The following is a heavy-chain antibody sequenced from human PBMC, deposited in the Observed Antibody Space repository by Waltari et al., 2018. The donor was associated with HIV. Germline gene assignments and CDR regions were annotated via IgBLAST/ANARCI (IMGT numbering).Heavy chain of an antibody. Sequence: QVQLQESGPGLVKPSQTLSLTCTVSGTSVSTNGYYWSWIRQHPGKGLEVIGYIDYSGNTDYNPSLQSRVSISADTSKNHFSLRLTSVNDADTAVYYCAVNTPGYCSGGGCFSGWFDPWGQGTLVTVSS. V-gene: IGHV4-31*03. J-gene: IGHJ5*02. CDR1: GTSVSTNGYY. CDR2: IDYSGNT. CDR3: AVNTPGYCSGGGCFSGWFDP. D-gene: IGHD2-15*01.